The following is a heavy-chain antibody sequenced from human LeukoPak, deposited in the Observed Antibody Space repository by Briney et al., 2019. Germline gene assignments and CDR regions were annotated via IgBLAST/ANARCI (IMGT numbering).Heavy chain of an antibody. J-gene: IGHJ4*02. D-gene: IGHD2/OR15-2a*01. CDR1: GFTFSSYW. CDR2: INSDGSST. V-gene: IGHV3-74*01. Sequence: GGSLRLSCAAYGFTFSSYWMHWVRHAPGKGLVWVSRINSDGSSTSYADSVQGRFTISRDNTKNTLYLQMNSLRAEDTAVYYCARVFISASNKLFDYWGQGTLVTVSS. CDR3: ARVFISASNKLFDY.